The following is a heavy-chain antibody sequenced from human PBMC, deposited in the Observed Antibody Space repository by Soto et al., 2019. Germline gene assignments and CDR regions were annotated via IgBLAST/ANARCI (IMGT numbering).Heavy chain of an antibody. CDR1: GYTFTSYG. D-gene: IGHD2-8*01. V-gene: IGHV1-18*01. CDR2: ISAYNGNT. Sequence: ASVKVSCKASGYTFTSYGISWVRQAPGQGLEWMGWISAYNGNTNYAQKLQGRVTMTTDTSTITAYMELRSLRSDDTAVYYCARDPYHVLMVNAPNLYGMDVWGQGTTVTVSS. CDR3: ARDPYHVLMVNAPNLYGMDV. J-gene: IGHJ6*02.